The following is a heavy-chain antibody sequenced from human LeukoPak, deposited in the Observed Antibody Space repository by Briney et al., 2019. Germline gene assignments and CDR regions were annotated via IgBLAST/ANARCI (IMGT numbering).Heavy chain of an antibody. D-gene: IGHD4-17*01. CDR1: GFTFSDSW. J-gene: IGHJ6*04. CDR2: IKKDGSEK. Sequence: GGSLRLSCVASGFTFSDSWMSWVRQAPGKGLEWVADIKKDGSEKDYVDSVKGRFTISRDNAKNSLYLQMDSLRAEDTAVYYCTRHTGDVWGKGTTVTVSS. CDR3: TRHTGDV. V-gene: IGHV3-7*03.